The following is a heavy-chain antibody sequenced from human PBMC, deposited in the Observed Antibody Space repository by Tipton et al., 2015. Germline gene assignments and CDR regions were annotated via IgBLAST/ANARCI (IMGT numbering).Heavy chain of an antibody. Sequence: TLSLTCTVSGGSVTSGSYYWSWIRQPPGKGLEWIGYIYYSGSTNYNPSLKSRVTVLLDTSKTQFSLSLTSVTAADTAIYYCARHKDSGTYPLDYWGQGTLVTVSS. V-gene: IGHV4-61*01. CDR3: ARHKDSGTYPLDY. CDR1: GGSVTSGSYY. J-gene: IGHJ4*02. D-gene: IGHD3-10*01. CDR2: IYYSGST.